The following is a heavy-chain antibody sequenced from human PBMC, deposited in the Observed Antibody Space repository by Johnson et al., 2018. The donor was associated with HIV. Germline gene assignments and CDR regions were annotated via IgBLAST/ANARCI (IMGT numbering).Heavy chain of an antibody. CDR1: GFTFDDYG. D-gene: IGHD6-13*01. CDR3: LRGPGEQQLVLPDAFDI. CDR2: VSWDGVST. V-gene: IGHV3-20*04. J-gene: IGHJ3*02. Sequence: VQLVESGGGVVRPGGSLRLSCAASGFTFDDYGLSWVRQVPGKGLEWVSGVSWDGVSTSYADSVKGRFTVSRDNARNSLYLQMNTLRAEDTALYYCLRGPGEQQLVLPDAFDIWGQGTMVTVSS.